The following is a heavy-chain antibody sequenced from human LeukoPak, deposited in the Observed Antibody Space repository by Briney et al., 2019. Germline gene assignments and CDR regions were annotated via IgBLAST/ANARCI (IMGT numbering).Heavy chain of an antibody. CDR3: SRDLTGRGEYSSSPGPGD. D-gene: IGHD6-6*01. V-gene: IGHV1-46*01. CDR1: GYTFTSYY. J-gene: IGHJ4*02. CDR2: INPSGGST. Sequence: GASVKVSCKASGYTFTSYYMHWVRQAPGQGLEWMGIINPSGGSTSYAQKFQGRVTMTRDTSTSTVYMELSSLRSEDTAVYYCSRDLTGRGEYSSSPGPGDWGQGTLVTASS.